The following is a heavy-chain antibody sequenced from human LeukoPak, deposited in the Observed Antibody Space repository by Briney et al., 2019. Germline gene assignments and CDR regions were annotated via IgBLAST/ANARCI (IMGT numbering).Heavy chain of an antibody. CDR1: GYSFTSYW. J-gene: IGHJ6*03. D-gene: IGHD1-26*01. Sequence: GESLKISCKGSGYSFTSYWIGWVRQMPGKGLEWMGIIYPGDSDTRYSPSFQGQVTISADKSISTAYLQWSSLKASDTAMYYCARHGYSGSYNDDYYYYYMDVWGKGTTVTVSS. V-gene: IGHV5-51*01. CDR3: ARHGYSGSYNDDYYYYYMDV. CDR2: IYPGDSDT.